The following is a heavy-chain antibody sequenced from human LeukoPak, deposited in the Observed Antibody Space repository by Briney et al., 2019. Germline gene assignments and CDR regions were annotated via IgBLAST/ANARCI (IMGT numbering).Heavy chain of an antibody. CDR2: IYHSGST. CDR3: ASRPGGSTWYGVFDF. J-gene: IGHJ4*02. V-gene: IGHV4-30-2*02. CDR1: GGSISSGGYS. Sequence: SETLSLTCAVSGGSISSGGYSWSWIRQPPGKGLEWIGYIYHSGSTYYNPSLKSRVTMSVDSSKNQFSLNLSSVTAADTALYYCASRPGGSTWYGVFDFWSRGTLVTVSS. D-gene: IGHD6-13*01.